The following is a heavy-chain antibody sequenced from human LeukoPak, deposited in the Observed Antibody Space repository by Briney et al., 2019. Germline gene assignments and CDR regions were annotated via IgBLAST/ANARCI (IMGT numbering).Heavy chain of an antibody. J-gene: IGHJ4*02. Sequence: GESLQTSCKGSGYSFTSYWIAWVRQMPGQGLEWMGIIYPGDSDTRYSPSFQGQVTISADKSISTAYLQWSSLKASDTAMYYCARQDGDGLYFFDYWGQGTLVTVSS. CDR3: ARQDGDGLYFFDY. CDR2: IYPGDSDT. D-gene: IGHD5-12*01. CDR1: GYSFTSYW. V-gene: IGHV5-51*01.